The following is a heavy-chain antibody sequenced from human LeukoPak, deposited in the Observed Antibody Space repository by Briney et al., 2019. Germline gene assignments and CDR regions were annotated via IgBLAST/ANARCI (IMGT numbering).Heavy chain of an antibody. CDR3: AKHNGGGIVSYVAPGPPDYFDH. CDR2: IYFSGSV. D-gene: IGHD1-26*01. CDR1: GDITHY. J-gene: IGHJ4*02. Sequence: SETLSLTCSVSGDITHYWGWIRQPPGKGLECIGSIYFSGSVYYNPSLRSRVTISLDTSTKQLSLKLTSVTAADTAIYYCAKHNGGGIVSYVAPGPPDYFDHWGQGALVTVSS. V-gene: IGHV4-39*01.